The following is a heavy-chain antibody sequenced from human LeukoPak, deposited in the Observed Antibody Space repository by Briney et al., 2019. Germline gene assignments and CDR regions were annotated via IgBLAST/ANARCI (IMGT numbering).Heavy chain of an antibody. V-gene: IGHV1-69*04. CDR3: ARGRITMVRGVTRVYYFDH. D-gene: IGHD3-10*01. Sequence: ASVKVSCKASGGTFSSYAISWVRQAPGQGLEWMGRIIPILGIANYAQKFQGRVTITADKSTGTAYMELSSLRSEDTAVYYCARGRITMVRGVTRVYYFDHWGQGTLVTVSS. CDR2: IIPILGIA. J-gene: IGHJ4*02. CDR1: GGTFSSYA.